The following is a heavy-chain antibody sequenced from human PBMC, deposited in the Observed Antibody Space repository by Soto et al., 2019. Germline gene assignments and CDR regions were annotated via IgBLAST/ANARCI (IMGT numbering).Heavy chain of an antibody. CDR1: GFTFSSYG. D-gene: IGHD4-4*01. J-gene: IGHJ3*02. V-gene: IGHV3-30*18. CDR2: ISYNGRNK. CDR3: AKDQGLEGLQYLQDAFDI. Sequence: QVQLVESGGGVVQPGRSLRLSCAASGFTFSSYGMHWVRQAPGKGLEWVAVISYNGRNKYYADSVKGRFTISRDNAKNTLSLQMNSLRLEDTAVYYCAKDQGLEGLQYLQDAFDIWGQGTMVTVSS.